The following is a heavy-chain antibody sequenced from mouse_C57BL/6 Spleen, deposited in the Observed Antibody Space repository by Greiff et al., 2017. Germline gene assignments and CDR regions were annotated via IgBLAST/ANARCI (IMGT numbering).Heavy chain of an antibody. D-gene: IGHD3-2*02. CDR2: IYPGDGDT. J-gene: IGHJ4*01. V-gene: IGHV1-82*01. Sequence: QVQLQQSGPELVKPGASVKISCKASGYAFRSSWMNWVKQRPGKGLEWIGRIYPGDGDTNYNGKFKGKATLTADKSSSTAYMQLSSLTSEDSAVYFCARSSGYAMDYWGQGTSVTVSS. CDR1: GYAFRSSW. CDR3: ARSSGYAMDY.